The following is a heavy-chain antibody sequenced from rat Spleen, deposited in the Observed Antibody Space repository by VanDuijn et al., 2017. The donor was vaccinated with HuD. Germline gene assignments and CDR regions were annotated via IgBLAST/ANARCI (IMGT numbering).Heavy chain of an antibody. J-gene: IGHJ2*01. CDR2: ISYEGVST. V-gene: IGHV5-19*01. CDR3: AVSGFGY. CDR1: GFTFSNYG. Sequence: EVQLVESGGGLVQPGRSLKLSCAASGFTFSNYGMHWIRQAPTKGLEWVASISYEGVSTFYGDSVKGRFTVSRNNAENTVYLQMNSLRSEDTATCYCAVSGFGYWGHGVMVTVSS. D-gene: IGHD4-3*01.